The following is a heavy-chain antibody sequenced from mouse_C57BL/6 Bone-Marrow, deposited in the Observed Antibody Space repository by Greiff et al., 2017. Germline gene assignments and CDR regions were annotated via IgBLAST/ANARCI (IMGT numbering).Heavy chain of an antibody. J-gene: IGHJ2*01. CDR1: GFNIKDDY. Sequence: VQLQQSGAELVRPGASVRLSCTASGFNIKDDYMHWVKQRPEQGLEWIGWIDPEDGNTECASKFQGKATITADTSSNTACLQLSSLTFEDTAVYYCSTLRNWGQGTTLTVSS. CDR3: STLRN. CDR2: IDPEDGNT. V-gene: IGHV14-4*01.